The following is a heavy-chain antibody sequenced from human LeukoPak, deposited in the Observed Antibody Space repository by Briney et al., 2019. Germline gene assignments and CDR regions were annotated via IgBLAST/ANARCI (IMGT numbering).Heavy chain of an antibody. CDR3: AREDDWNYEDY. Sequence: ETLSLTCGVSGDSISSTNWWSWVRQAPGKGLEWVANIKQDGSEKYYVNSVKGRFTISRDNAKNSLYLQMNSLRAEDTAIYFCAREDDWNYEDYWGQGTLVTVSS. J-gene: IGHJ4*02. CDR1: GDSISSTNW. V-gene: IGHV3-7*01. D-gene: IGHD1-7*01. CDR2: IKQDGSEK.